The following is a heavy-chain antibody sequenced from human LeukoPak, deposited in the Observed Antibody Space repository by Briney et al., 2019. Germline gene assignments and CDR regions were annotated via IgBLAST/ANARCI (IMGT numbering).Heavy chain of an antibody. Sequence: SETLSLTCAVYGGSFSGYYWSWIRQPPGKGLEWIGEINHSGSTNYNPSLKSRVTISVGTSKNQFSLKLSSVTAADTAVYYCARQGCTNGVCYVADYWGQGTLVTVSS. J-gene: IGHJ4*02. CDR3: ARQGCTNGVCYVADY. D-gene: IGHD2-8*01. CDR2: INHSGST. CDR1: GGSFSGYY. V-gene: IGHV4-34*01.